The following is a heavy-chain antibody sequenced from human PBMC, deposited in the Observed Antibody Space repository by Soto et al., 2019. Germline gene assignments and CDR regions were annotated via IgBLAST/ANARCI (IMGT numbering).Heavy chain of an antibody. CDR1: GFTFSSYA. J-gene: IGHJ4*02. V-gene: IGHV3-30*18. CDR2: ISYDGSNK. Sequence: GGSLRLSWAPSGFTFSSYAMHWVRQPPGKGLEWVAVISYDGSNKYYADSVKGRFTISRDNSKNTLYLQMNSLRAEDTAVYYCAKDPSYEFGELYPPGYWGQGTLVTVSS. CDR3: AKDPSYEFGELYPPGY. D-gene: IGHD3-10*01.